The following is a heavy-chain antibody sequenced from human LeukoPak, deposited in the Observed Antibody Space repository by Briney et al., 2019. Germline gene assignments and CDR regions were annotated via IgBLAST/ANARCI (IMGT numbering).Heavy chain of an antibody. J-gene: IGHJ4*02. CDR3: ARVRGYSYGRLVDY. Sequence: SETLSLTCTVSGGSISSGSYYWGWIRQPPGKGLEWIGSIYYSGSTYYNPSLKSRVTISVDTSKNQFSLKLSSVTAADTAVYYCARVRGYSYGRLVDYWGQGTLVTVSS. CDR1: GGSISSGSYY. V-gene: IGHV4-39*07. CDR2: IYYSGST. D-gene: IGHD5-18*01.